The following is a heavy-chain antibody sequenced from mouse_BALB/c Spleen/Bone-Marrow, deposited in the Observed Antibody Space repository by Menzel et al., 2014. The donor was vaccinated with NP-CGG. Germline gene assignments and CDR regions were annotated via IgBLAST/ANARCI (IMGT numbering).Heavy chain of an antibody. CDR2: ISGVGNT. J-gene: IGHJ3*02. CDR3: ATDVLSLKNL. D-gene: IGHD1-3*01. CDR1: GIDLSTSA. V-gene: IGHV5-6-5*01. Sequence: LEESGGRLVTPGTPLTLTCTVSGIDLSTSAISWVRQAPGKGLEWIGLISGVGNTYAASWANGRFTISKTSTTVDLKIISPTTEDTATYFCATDVLSLKNLWGQGTLVTVS.